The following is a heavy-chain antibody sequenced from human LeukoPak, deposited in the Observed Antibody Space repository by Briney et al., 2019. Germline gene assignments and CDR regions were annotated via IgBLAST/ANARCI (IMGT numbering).Heavy chain of an antibody. Sequence: SGGSLRLSCAASGFTFSSYAMHWVRQAPGKGLEWVAVISYDGSNKYYADSVKGRFTISRDNAKNTLYLQMNSLRVEDTAVYYCAREIDYGEVSSDYWGQGTLVTVSS. CDR3: AREIDYGEVSSDY. D-gene: IGHD4-17*01. J-gene: IGHJ4*02. CDR2: ISYDGSNK. V-gene: IGHV3-30-3*01. CDR1: GFTFSSYA.